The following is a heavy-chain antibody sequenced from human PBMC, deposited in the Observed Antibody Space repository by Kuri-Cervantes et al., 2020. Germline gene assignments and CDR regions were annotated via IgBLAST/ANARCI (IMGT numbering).Heavy chain of an antibody. D-gene: IGHD5-12*01. Sequence: GESLKISCAASGFTFFRYDMVWVRQAPGKGLEWVGLISYDGEKTYYADSVKGRFTISRGNSKNTLYLQMNSLRPEDTAVYYCAIASRDIASPGWGQGTLVTVSS. V-gene: IGHV3-30*03. CDR2: ISYDGEKT. J-gene: IGHJ4*02. CDR3: AIASRDIASPG. CDR1: GFTFFRYD.